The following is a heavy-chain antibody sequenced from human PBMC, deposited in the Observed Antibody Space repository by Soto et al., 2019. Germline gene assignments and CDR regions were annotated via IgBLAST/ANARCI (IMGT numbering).Heavy chain of an antibody. V-gene: IGHV1-8*01. J-gene: IGHJ4*02. CDR3: ATRPGGGAGYKIDY. CDR1: GYTFTSYD. Sequence: GASVKVSFKASGYTFTSYDINWVRQATGQGLEWMGWMNPNSGNTGYAQKFQGRVTMTRNTSISTAYMELSSLRSEDTAVYYCATRPGGGAGYKIDYWGQGTLVTVSS. CDR2: MNPNSGNT. D-gene: IGHD5-12*01.